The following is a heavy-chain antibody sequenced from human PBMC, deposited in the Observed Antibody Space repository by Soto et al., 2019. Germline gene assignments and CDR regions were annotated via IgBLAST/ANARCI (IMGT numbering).Heavy chain of an antibody. CDR2: VYYSGSS. CDR3: ARDNWSGSSYYYYGMDV. CDR1: GGSVNSGSYY. J-gene: IGHJ6*02. V-gene: IGHV4-61*01. D-gene: IGHD3-10*01. Sequence: TSETLSLTCTVSGGSVNSGSYYWSWIRQPPGKGLEWIGYVYYSGSSTYNPSLKSRVTISVDTSKNQFSLKLNSVTAADTAVYYCARDNWSGSSYYYYGMDVWGQGTTVTVSS.